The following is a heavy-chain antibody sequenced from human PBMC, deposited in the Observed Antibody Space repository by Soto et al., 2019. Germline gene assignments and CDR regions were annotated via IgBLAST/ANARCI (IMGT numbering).Heavy chain of an antibody. CDR3: AKAHPLGYCSSTSCYLNYLDY. Sequence: GGSLRLSCAASGFTFSSYAMSWVRQAPGKGLEWVSAISGSGGSTYYADSVKGRFTISRDNSKNTLYLQMNSLRAEDTAVYYCAKAHPLGYCSSTSCYLNYLDYWGQGTLVTVSS. J-gene: IGHJ4*02. V-gene: IGHV3-23*01. CDR2: ISGSGGST. D-gene: IGHD2-2*01. CDR1: GFTFSSYA.